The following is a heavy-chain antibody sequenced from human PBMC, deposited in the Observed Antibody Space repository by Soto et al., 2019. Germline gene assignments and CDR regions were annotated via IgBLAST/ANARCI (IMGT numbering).Heavy chain of an antibody. V-gene: IGHV4-30-4*01. CDR2: IFHGDNT. Sequence: QVQLQESGPGLVKPSQTLSLTCTVSGGSISNGDYYWSWIRQSPGKGLEWIGHIFHGDNTYNNPSLKSRLTISIDTSKNQFSLNLNSVTAADTAVYYCASGLSGDKVSQRGQGTLVTVSS. CDR1: GGSISNGDYY. CDR3: ASGLSGDKVSQ. J-gene: IGHJ4*02. D-gene: IGHD2-21*01.